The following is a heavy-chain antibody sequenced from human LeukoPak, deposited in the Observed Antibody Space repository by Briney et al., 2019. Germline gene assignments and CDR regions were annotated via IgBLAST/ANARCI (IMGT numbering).Heavy chain of an antibody. CDR3: ARGPRRDYDFWSLTYGMDV. Sequence: ASVKVSCKASGYTFTSYGISWVRQAPGQGLEWMGWISAYNGNTNYAQKLQGRVTMTTDTSTSTAYMELRSLRSDDTAVYYCARGPRRDYDFWSLTYGMDVWGQGTTVTVSS. CDR2: ISAYNGNT. J-gene: IGHJ6*02. CDR1: GYTFTSYG. D-gene: IGHD3-3*01. V-gene: IGHV1-18*01.